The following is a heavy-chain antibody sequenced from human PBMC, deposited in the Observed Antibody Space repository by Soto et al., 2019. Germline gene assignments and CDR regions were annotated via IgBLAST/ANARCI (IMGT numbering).Heavy chain of an antibody. V-gene: IGHV1-69*04. CDR2: IISILGIA. J-gene: IGHJ6*03. CDR1: GGTFSSYT. CDR3: AREPGARRGPVYYYYSYMDV. Sequence: ASVKVSCKASGGTFSSYTISWVRQAPGQGLEWMGRIISILGIANYAQKFQGRVTITADKSTSTAYMELSSLRSEDTAVYYCAREPGARRGPVYYYYSYMDVWGKGPTVTVS. D-gene: IGHD3-10*01.